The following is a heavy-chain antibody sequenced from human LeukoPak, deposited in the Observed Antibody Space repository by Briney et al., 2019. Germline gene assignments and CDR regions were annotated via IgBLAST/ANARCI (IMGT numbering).Heavy chain of an antibody. CDR3: AKVKGFGMITFGGVILPDY. Sequence: PGGSLRLSCAASGFTFSSYGMSWVRQAPGKGLEWVSAISGSGGSTYYADSVKGRFTISRDNSKNTLYLQMNSLRAEDTAVYYCAKVKGFGMITFGGVILPDYWGQGTLVTVSS. D-gene: IGHD3-16*01. CDR1: GFTFSSYG. V-gene: IGHV3-23*01. J-gene: IGHJ4*02. CDR2: ISGSGGST.